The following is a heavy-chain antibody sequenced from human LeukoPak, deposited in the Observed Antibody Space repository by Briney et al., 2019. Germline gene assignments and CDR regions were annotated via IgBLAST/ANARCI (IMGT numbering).Heavy chain of an antibody. V-gene: IGHV3-73*01. J-gene: IGHJ4*02. CDR2: IRSKANSYAT. CDR1: GFTFSGSA. D-gene: IGHD1-26*01. Sequence: GGSLRLSCAASGFTFSGSAMHWVRQASGKGLEWVGRIRSKANSYATAYAASVKGSFTISRDDSKNTAYLQMNSLKTEDTAVYYCTRRLVGATTGDYWGQGTLVTVSS. CDR3: TRRLVGATTGDY.